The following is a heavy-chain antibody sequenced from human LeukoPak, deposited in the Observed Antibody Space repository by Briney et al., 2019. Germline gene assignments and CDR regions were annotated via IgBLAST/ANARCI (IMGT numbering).Heavy chain of an antibody. D-gene: IGHD4-23*01. V-gene: IGHV3-48*03. Sequence: GSLRLSCAASGFQFSSYEMNWVRQAPGKGLEGVSYISSSGSSIYYADSVKGRFTISRDNAKNSLYLQMNSLRAEDTALYYCAKGGYGGLFVPPSDWGQGTLVTVSS. CDR1: GFQFSSYE. J-gene: IGHJ4*02. CDR3: AKGGYGGLFVPPSD. CDR2: ISSSGSSI.